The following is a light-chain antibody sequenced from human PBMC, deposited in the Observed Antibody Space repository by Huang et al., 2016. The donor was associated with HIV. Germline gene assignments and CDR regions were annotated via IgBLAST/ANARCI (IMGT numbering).Light chain of an antibody. CDR2: DAS. J-gene: IGKJ2*01. CDR3: QQRSNWLYT. Sequence: EIVLTQSPATLSLSPGERATLFCRASQSVNSYLAWYQQKPGQAPRLLIYDASNRATGIPARFSGSWSGTDFTLTISSLEPEDFVDYYCQQRSNWLYTFGQGTKLEIK. V-gene: IGKV3-11*01. CDR1: QSVNSY.